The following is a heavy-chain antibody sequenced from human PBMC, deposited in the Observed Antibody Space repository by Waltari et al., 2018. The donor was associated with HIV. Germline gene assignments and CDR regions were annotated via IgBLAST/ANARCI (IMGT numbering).Heavy chain of an antibody. CDR2: INAGNGNT. J-gene: IGHJ3*02. D-gene: IGHD4-17*01. CDR1: GYTFTSYA. CDR3: ARVTRDYGDLHDAFDI. Sequence: QVQLVQSGAEVKKPGASVKVSCKASGYTFTSYAMHWVRQAPGQRLEWMGWINAGNGNTKYSQKFQGRVTITRDTSASTAYMELSSLRSEDTAVYYCARVTRDYGDLHDAFDIWGQGTMVTVSS. V-gene: IGHV1-3*01.